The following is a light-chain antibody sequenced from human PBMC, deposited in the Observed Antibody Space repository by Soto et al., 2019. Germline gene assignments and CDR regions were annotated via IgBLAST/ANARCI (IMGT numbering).Light chain of an antibody. V-gene: IGKV3-20*01. CDR2: SAS. CDR3: QQYGGSSLYT. J-gene: IGKJ2*01. Sequence: LSLSPGERATLSCRTSQSVSSSYLGWYQQKPGQAPRLLIYSASSRATGIPDRFSGSGSGTDFTLTISRLEPEDFAVYYCQQYGGSSLYTFGQGTKLEIK. CDR1: QSVSSSY.